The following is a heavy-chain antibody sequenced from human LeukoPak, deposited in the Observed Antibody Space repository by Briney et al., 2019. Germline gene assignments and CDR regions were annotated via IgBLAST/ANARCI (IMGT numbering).Heavy chain of an antibody. J-gene: IGHJ1*01. CDR1: GVSISSSIYY. D-gene: IGHD3-3*01. CDR2: FYYSGST. V-gene: IGHV4-39*01. CDR3: ARHFGPRNAEYFQH. Sequence: SETLSLTCTVSGVSISSSIYYWGCIRQPPGNGLEWIGSFYYSGSTYSNPSLKSRVTISVDTSEKQFSLKLSSVTAADTAVYYCARHFGPRNAEYFQHWGQGTLVSVSS.